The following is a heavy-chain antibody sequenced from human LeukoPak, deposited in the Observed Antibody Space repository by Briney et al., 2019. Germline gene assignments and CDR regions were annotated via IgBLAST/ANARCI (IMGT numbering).Heavy chain of an antibody. Sequence: SETLSLTCTVSGGSISSSSYYWSWIRQPPGKGLEWIGYSYYSGSTNYNPSLKSRVTISVDTSKNPFSLKLSSVTAADTAVYYCARDGGYGAPYYYCGMDVWGQGTTVTVSS. CDR3: ARDGGYGAPYYYCGMDV. V-gene: IGHV4-61*01. D-gene: IGHD4-17*01. CDR2: SYYSGST. CDR1: GGSISSSSYY. J-gene: IGHJ6*02.